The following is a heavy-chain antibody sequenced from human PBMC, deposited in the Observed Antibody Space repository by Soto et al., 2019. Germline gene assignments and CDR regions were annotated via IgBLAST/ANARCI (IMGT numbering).Heavy chain of an antibody. CDR2: ISYTGST. CDR3: AATLRGVWFAP. V-gene: IGHV4-30-4*08. J-gene: IGHJ5*02. CDR1: GESISNPHYH. D-gene: IGHD3-10*01. Sequence: VLLQESGPGVVRPSQTLSLTCTVSGESISNPHYHWSWLRQTPGKGLEWIGYISYTGSTFYISSLESRVTMSVDTSKNAFSLRLTSVTAADTAVYYCAATLRGVWFAPWGQGTLVTVSS.